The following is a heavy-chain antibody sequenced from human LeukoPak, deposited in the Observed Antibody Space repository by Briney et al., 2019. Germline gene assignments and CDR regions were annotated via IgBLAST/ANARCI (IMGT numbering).Heavy chain of an antibody. D-gene: IGHD6-13*01. V-gene: IGHV1-3*01. Sequence: GASVKVSCKASGYAFTSYAMHWVRQAPGQRLEWMGWINAGNGNTKYSQKFQGRVTITRDTSASTAYMELSSLRSEDTAVYYCARDYSSSSGWFDPWGQGTLVTVSS. CDR1: GYAFTSYA. CDR3: ARDYSSSSGWFDP. J-gene: IGHJ5*02. CDR2: INAGNGNT.